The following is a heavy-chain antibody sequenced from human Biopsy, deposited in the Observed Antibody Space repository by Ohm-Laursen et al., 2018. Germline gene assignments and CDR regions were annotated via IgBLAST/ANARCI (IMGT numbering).Heavy chain of an antibody. CDR3: VRGRSPATY. CDR1: GGSLNFYY. V-gene: IGHV4-59*07. J-gene: IGHJ4*02. CDR2: MYYSGST. Sequence: PSDTLSLTCTVSGGSLNFYYWSWIRQPLGKGLEWIGYMYYSGSTKYSPSLKNRVTVSFDTSRNQFSLKLTSMTPADTAVYDCVRGRSPATYWGQGALVIVSS. D-gene: IGHD3-16*01.